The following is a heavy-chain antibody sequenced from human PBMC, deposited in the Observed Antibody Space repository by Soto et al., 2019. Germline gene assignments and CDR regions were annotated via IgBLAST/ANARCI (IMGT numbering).Heavy chain of an antibody. V-gene: IGHV3-30*19. Sequence: GGSLRLSCAASGFTFNSYGMYWVRQAPGKGLEWVAVISNDGSNTNYPDSGKGRFTISRENSKNTLYLQMTSLSAEDTAVYHCARDTKAAPGTFDYWGLGTLVTVSS. J-gene: IGHJ4*02. CDR1: GFTFNSYG. D-gene: IGHD6-13*01. CDR2: ISNDGSNT. CDR3: ARDTKAAPGTFDY.